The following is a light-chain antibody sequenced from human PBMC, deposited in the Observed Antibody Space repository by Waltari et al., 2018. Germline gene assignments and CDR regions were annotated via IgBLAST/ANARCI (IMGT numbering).Light chain of an antibody. CDR1: QTVTRSY. J-gene: IGKJ5*01. V-gene: IGKV3-20*01. CDR2: GAS. Sequence: EIVLTQSPGTLSLSPGERATLSCRASQTVTRSYVAWDQQKPGQSPRLLTYGASRRATGIPDRFSGSGSGTDFILTISRLEPEDFAVYNCQQYSSSPITCGQGTRLEIK. CDR3: QQYSSSPIT.